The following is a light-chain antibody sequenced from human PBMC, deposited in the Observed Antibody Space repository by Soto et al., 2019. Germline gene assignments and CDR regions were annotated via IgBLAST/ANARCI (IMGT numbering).Light chain of an antibody. CDR2: GNS. J-gene: IGLJ1*01. CDR1: GSNIGAGYD. CDR3: QSYDSSLSGYV. Sequence: QSVLTQPPSVSGAPGQRVTISCTGSGSNIGAGYDVRWYQQLPGTAPKLLIYGNSNRPSGVPDRFSGSKSGTSASLAITGLQAEDEADYYCQSYDSSLSGYVFGTGTKVTVL. V-gene: IGLV1-40*01.